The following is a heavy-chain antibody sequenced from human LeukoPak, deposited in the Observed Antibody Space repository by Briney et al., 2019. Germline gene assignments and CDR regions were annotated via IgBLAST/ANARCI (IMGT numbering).Heavy chain of an antibody. CDR3: AKIPPVGLGYGRTLDY. V-gene: IGHV3-30*18. CDR2: ISYDGSNK. Sequence: GGSLRLSCAASGFTFSSYGMHWVRQAPGKGLEWVAVISYDGSNKYYADSVKGRFTISRDNSKNTLYLQMNSLRAEDTAVYYCAKIPPVGLGYGRTLDYWGQGTLVTVSS. D-gene: IGHD6-13*01. CDR1: GFTFSSYG. J-gene: IGHJ4*02.